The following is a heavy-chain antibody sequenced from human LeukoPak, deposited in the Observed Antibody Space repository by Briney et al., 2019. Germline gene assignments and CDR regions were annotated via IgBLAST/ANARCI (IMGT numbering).Heavy chain of an antibody. CDR2: INPNSGGT. V-gene: IGHV1-2*02. CDR3: ARARRGELRGEDYYYYMDV. J-gene: IGHJ6*03. Sequence: ASVKVSCKASGGTFSSYAISWVRQAPGQGLEWMGWINPNSGGTNYAQKFQGRVTMTRDTSISTAYMELSRLTSDDTAVYYCARARRGELRGEDYYYYMDVWGKGTTVTVSS. D-gene: IGHD1-26*01. CDR1: GGTFSSYA.